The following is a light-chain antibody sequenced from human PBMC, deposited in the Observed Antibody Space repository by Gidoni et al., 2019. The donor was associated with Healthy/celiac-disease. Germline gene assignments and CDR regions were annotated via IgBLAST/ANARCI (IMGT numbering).Light chain of an antibody. Sequence: EIVLTQSPATLSLSPGERATLSCRASQSVSSYLACYQQKPGQAPRLLIYDASNRATGIPARFSGSGFGTDFTLTISSLEPEDFAVYYCQQRSNWPQNTFGGGTKVEIK. CDR1: QSVSSY. J-gene: IGKJ4*01. CDR3: QQRSNWPQNT. V-gene: IGKV3-11*01. CDR2: DAS.